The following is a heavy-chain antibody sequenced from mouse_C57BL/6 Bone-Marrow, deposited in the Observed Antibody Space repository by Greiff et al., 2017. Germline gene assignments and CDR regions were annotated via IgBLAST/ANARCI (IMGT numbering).Heavy chain of an antibody. CDR2: IDPSASYT. Sequence: VQLQQPGAELVRPGTSVKLSCKASGYTFTSYWMHWVKQRPGQGLEWIGVIDPSASYTNYNQKFKGKATLTVDTSSSTAYMQLSSLTSEDSAVYYCARIDGKGYWGQGTTLTVSS. CDR3: ARIDGKGY. V-gene: IGHV1-59*01. J-gene: IGHJ2*01. D-gene: IGHD1-1*01. CDR1: GYTFTSYW.